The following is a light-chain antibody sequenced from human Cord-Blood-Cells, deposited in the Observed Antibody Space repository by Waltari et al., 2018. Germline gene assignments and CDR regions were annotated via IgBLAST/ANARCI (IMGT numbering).Light chain of an antibody. CDR3: QSADSSGTYWV. J-gene: IGLJ3*02. Sequence: SYELTQPPSVSVSPGQTARIPCSGDALPKKYVDWYQQKPGQAPVLVIYKDSERPSGIPERFSGSSSGTTVTLTISGVQAEDEADYYCQSADSSGTYWVFGGGTKLTVL. V-gene: IGLV3-25*03. CDR2: KDS. CDR1: ALPKKY.